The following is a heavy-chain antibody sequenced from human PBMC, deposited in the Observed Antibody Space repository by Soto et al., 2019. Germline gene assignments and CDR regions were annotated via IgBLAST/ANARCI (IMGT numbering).Heavy chain of an antibody. J-gene: IGHJ3*02. V-gene: IGHV4-4*07. Sequence: SETLSLTCTVSGGSISSYYWSWIRQPAGKGLEWIGRIYTSGSTNYNPSLKSRVTMSVDTSKNQFSLKLSSVTAADTAVYYCARGFKDIVVVVAANAFDIWGQGTMVTVS. D-gene: IGHD2-15*01. CDR1: GGSISSYY. CDR2: IYTSGST. CDR3: ARGFKDIVVVVAANAFDI.